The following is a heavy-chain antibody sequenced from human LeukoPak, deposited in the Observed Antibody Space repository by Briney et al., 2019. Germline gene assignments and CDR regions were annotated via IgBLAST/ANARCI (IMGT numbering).Heavy chain of an antibody. CDR3: ARHYPHCSSTSCYRIRWTPFDY. V-gene: IGHV4-59*08. Sequence: SETLSLTCTVSGGSISNYYWSWIRQPPGKGLEWIAYIYYTGTTNYNPSLTSRVTISVDTSKNQFSLKLNSVTAADTAVYYCARHYPHCSSTSCYRIRWTPFDYWGQGTLVTVSS. CDR1: GGSISNYY. CDR2: IYYTGTT. J-gene: IGHJ4*02. D-gene: IGHD2-2*01.